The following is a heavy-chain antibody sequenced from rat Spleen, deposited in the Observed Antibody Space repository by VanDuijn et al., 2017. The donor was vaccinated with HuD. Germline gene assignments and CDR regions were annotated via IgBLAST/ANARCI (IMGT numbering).Heavy chain of an antibody. CDR1: GFTFSDYY. CDR2: ISYDGSST. V-gene: IGHV5-29*01. J-gene: IGHJ2*01. D-gene: IGHD4-3*01. Sequence: EVQLVESDGGLVQPGRSLKLSCAASGFTFSDYYMAWVRQAPTKGLEWVATISYDGSSTYYRDSVKGRFTISRDNAKSTLYLQMDSMRSEDTATYYCARVRGTFDYWGQGVMVTVSS. CDR3: ARVRGTFDY.